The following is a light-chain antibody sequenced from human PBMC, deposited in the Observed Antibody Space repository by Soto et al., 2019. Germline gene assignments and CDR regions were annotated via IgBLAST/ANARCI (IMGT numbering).Light chain of an antibody. J-gene: IGLJ1*01. CDR1: SSDVGGYNF. Sequence: QSALTQPRSVSGSPGQSVTISCTGTSSDVGGYNFVSWYQQHPGKAPKFMIYDVTKRPSGVPDRFSGSKSGNTASLTISGRQDEDEADYYCCSYVGSYTSYVFGTGTKVTVL. V-gene: IGLV2-11*01. CDR3: CSYVGSYTSYV. CDR2: DVT.